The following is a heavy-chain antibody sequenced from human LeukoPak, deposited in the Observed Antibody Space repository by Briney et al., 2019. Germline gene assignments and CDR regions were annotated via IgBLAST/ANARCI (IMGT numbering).Heavy chain of an antibody. CDR1: GGSISSTNYY. Sequence: SETLSLTCAVYGGSISSTNYYWGWIRQPPGKGLEWIGTIFFTGNTYYNPSLRSRVTISLDTSKNQFSLRLSSVTAADTAVYYCARDSSSYGMDVWGQGTTVTVSS. D-gene: IGHD6-6*01. V-gene: IGHV4-39*01. CDR2: IFFTGNT. CDR3: ARDSSSYGMDV. J-gene: IGHJ6*02.